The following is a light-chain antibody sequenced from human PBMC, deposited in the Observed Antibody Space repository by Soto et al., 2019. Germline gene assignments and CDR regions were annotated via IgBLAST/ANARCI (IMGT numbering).Light chain of an antibody. Sequence: DIKMTQSPSSLSASVGDRVTITCRASQSISSYLNWYQQKPGKAPKLLIYATSRFQSGVPSRFSGGGSGADFTLTISSLQPDDFATYYCQQSYSTPPTFGQGTKVDIK. CDR1: QSISSY. J-gene: IGKJ1*01. CDR3: QQSYSTPPT. V-gene: IGKV1-39*01. CDR2: ATS.